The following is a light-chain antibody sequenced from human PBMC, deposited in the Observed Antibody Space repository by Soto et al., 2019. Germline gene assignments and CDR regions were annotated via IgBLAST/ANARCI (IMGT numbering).Light chain of an antibody. V-gene: IGLV1-47*01. CDR2: RNN. CDR3: CSYAATYTLV. J-gene: IGLJ2*01. Sequence: QSVLTQPPSASGTPGQRVTISCSGSSSNIGSNYVYWYQQLPGTAPKLLIYRNNQRPSGVPDRFSGSKSGTSASLAISGLRSEDEADYYCCSYAATYTLVFGGGTKVTVL. CDR1: SSNIGSNY.